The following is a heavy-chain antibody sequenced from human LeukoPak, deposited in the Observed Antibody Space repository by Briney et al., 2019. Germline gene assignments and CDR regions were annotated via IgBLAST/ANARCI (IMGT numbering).Heavy chain of an antibody. Sequence: GGSLRLSCAASGFTFSSYSMNWVRQAPGKGLEWVSSISSSSSSYIYYADSVKGRFTISRDNAKNSLYLQMNSLRAEDTAVYYCAREDFGDYVFGYWGQGTLVTVSS. V-gene: IGHV3-21*01. CDR2: ISSSSSSYI. CDR1: GFTFSSYS. D-gene: IGHD4-17*01. J-gene: IGHJ4*02. CDR3: AREDFGDYVFGY.